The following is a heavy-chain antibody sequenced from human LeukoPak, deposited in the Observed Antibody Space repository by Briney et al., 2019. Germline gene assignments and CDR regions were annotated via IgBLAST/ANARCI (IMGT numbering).Heavy chain of an antibody. CDR2: SRDKGNSYTT. J-gene: IGHJ4*01. CDR3: TKLARAPRDFDY. Sequence: GGSLRLSCAASGFTFSDHYIDWVRQAPGKGLEWDGRSRDKGNSYTTAYAASVRGRFTISRDDSKNSLYLQMNSLKIEDTAVYYCTKLARAPRDFDYWGQGTLVTVSS. V-gene: IGHV3-72*01. CDR1: GFTFSDHY. D-gene: IGHD3-10*01.